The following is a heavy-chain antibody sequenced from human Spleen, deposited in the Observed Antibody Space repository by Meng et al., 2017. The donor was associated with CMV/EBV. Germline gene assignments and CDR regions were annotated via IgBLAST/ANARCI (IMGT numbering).Heavy chain of an antibody. Sequence: GESLKISCAASGFTFSSYSMNWVRQAPGKGLEWVANIKQDGSEKYYVDSVKGRFTISRNNAKNSLYLQMNNLRAEDTAVYYCAREGSPTAIAGTMDCWGQGTLVTVSS. D-gene: IGHD1-20*01. V-gene: IGHV3-7*01. CDR3: AREGSPTAIAGTMDC. CDR2: IKQDGSEK. CDR1: GFTFSSYS. J-gene: IGHJ4*02.